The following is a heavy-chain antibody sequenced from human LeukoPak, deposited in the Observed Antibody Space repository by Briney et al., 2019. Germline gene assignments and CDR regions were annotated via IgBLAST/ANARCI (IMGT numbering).Heavy chain of an antibody. J-gene: IGHJ5*02. CDR1: GESVSSNSVT. V-gene: IGHV6-1*01. D-gene: IGHD2-2*01. CDR2: TYYRSTWYN. CDR3: ARRLTQYDCFDP. Sequence: SQTLSLTCAISGESVSSNSVTWNWIRQSPSRGLEWLGRTYYRSTWYNDYAVSVRGRITVNPDTSKNQFSLQLNSVTPEDTAVYYCARRLTQYDCFDPWGQRILVTVSS.